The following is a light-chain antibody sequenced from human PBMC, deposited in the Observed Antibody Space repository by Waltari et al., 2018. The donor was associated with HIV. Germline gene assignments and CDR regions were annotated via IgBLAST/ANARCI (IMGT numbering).Light chain of an antibody. Sequence: SELTQDPAVSVALGQTVKITCQGDSLRRYSASWYQQKPGQAPVMVIYSENHRPSRIPDRFSGSSSGNTASLTITGSQAEDEAHYYCCSRGNNGNHLVFGGGTKLTVL. J-gene: IGLJ3*02. CDR1: SLRRYS. V-gene: IGLV3-19*01. CDR3: CSRGNNGNHLV. CDR2: SEN.